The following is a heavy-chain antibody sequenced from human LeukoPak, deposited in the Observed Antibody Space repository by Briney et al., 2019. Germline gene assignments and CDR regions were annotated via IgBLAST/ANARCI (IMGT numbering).Heavy chain of an antibody. Sequence: GGSLRLACTASGFTFSTYTMMWVRQAPGKGLQWLATFTGLGGKYYADSVKGRFSVSRDYSTNTLYLQMNSLSAEDTAAYYCAKGDAGGKVDWFDPWGQGTLVTVSS. CDR1: GFTFSTYT. CDR3: AKGDAGGKVDWFDP. CDR2: FTGLGGK. V-gene: IGHV3-23*01. J-gene: IGHJ5*02. D-gene: IGHD2-15*01.